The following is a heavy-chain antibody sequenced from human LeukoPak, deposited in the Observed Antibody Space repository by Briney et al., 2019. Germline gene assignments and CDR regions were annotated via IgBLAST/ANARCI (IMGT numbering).Heavy chain of an antibody. CDR2: INEDGSEK. Sequence: GGSLRLSCAASGFTFSNYGMHWVRQAPGKGLEWVANINEDGSEKYYVDSVKGRFTISRDNAKNSLYLQMNSLRAEDTAMYYCARGGDCSWWGQGTLVTVSS. D-gene: IGHD2-21*01. CDR3: ARGGDCSW. V-gene: IGHV3-7*04. J-gene: IGHJ4*02. CDR1: GFTFSNYG.